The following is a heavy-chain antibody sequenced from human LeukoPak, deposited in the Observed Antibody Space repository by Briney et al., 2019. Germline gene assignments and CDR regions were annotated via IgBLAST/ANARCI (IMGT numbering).Heavy chain of an antibody. CDR1: GGSFSGYY. D-gene: IGHD3-3*01. CDR3: ARHVDPYYDAHY. Sequence: SETLSLTCAVYGGSFSGYYWSWIRQPPGKGLEWIGEINHSGSTNYNPSLKSRVTISVDTSKNQFSLKLSSVTAADTAVYYCARHVDPYYDAHYWGQGTLVTVSS. J-gene: IGHJ4*02. V-gene: IGHV4-34*01. CDR2: INHSGST.